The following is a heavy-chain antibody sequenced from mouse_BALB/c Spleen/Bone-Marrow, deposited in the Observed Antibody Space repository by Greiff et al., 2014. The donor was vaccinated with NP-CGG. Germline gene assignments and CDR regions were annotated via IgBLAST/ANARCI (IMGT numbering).Heavy chain of an antibody. CDR3: TRSGYVMDY. CDR1: GYTFTSYW. V-gene: IGHV1S22*01. CDR2: IYPGTGSI. J-gene: IGHJ4*01. D-gene: IGHD3-1*01. Sequence: LQQPGSELVRPGASVKLSCKASGYTFTSYWMHWVKQRPGQGLEWLGNIYPGTGSINYDEKFKSKATLTVDTSSSTAYMQLSSPTSEDSAVYYCTRSGYVMDYWGQGTSVTVSS.